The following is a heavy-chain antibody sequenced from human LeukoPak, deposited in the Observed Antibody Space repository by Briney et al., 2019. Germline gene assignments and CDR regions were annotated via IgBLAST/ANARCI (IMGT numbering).Heavy chain of an antibody. V-gene: IGHV4-39*07. J-gene: IGHJ5*02. D-gene: IGHD3-22*01. CDR2: IYYSGST. CDR1: GGTISSGSYY. CDR3: ARDNYDDTAIGDWFDP. Sequence: PSETLSLTCTVSGGTISSGSYYWGWIRQPPGKGLEWIGSIYYSGSTNYNPSLKSRVTMSIDTSKNQFSLKLSPVTAADTAVYYCARDNYDDTAIGDWFDPWGQGTLVTVSS.